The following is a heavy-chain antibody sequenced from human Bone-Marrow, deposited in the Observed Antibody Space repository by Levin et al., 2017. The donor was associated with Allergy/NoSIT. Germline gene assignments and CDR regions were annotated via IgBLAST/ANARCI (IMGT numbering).Heavy chain of an antibody. J-gene: IGHJ4*02. CDR3: ARDTGSAYESTAGPDY. D-gene: IGHD5-12*01. Sequence: SCAASGFTFSTYSMNWVRQAPGKGLECISFISNSGSLIYYADSVKGRFTISRDNAKNSLYLQMNSLRDEDTAVYYCARDTGSAYESTAGPDYWGQGTLVTVSS. CDR2: ISNSGSLI. CDR1: GFTFSTYS. V-gene: IGHV3-48*02.